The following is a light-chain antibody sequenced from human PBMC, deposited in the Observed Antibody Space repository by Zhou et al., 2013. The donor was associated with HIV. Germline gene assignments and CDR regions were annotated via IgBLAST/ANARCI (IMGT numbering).Light chain of an antibody. CDR1: QSIRNW. J-gene: IGKJ4*01. Sequence: DIQMTQSPSTLSASVGDRVTITCRASQSIRNWLAWYQQRPGKAPKLLIYKTSSLERGVPSRFRGSGSGTEFTLTISSLQPEDFATYYCQQSYSIPLTFGGGTKVEIK. V-gene: IGKV1-5*03. CDR2: KTS. CDR3: QQSYSIPLT.